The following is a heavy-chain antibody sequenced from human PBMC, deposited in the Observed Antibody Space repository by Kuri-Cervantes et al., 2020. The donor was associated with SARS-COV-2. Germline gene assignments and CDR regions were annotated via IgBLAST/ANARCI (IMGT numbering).Heavy chain of an antibody. J-gene: IGHJ4*02. V-gene: IGHV4-34*01. CDR3: GKVSWLQLWHRYSDS. Sequence: SETLSLTCAVYGGSFSGYYWSWIRQPPGKGLEWIGEINHSGSTNYNPSLKSRVTISLDMSNNQVSLRLTSATAADTAVYYCGKVSWLQLWHRYSDSWGQGTLVTVSS. CDR1: GGSFSGYY. D-gene: IGHD5-24*01. CDR2: INHSGST.